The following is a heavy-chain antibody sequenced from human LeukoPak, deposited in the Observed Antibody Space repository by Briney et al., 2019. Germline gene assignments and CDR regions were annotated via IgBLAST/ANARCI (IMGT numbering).Heavy chain of an antibody. CDR1: GGSVSSGSYY. V-gene: IGHV4-61*01. Sequence: SETLSLTCTVSGGSVSSGSYYWSWIRQPPGKGLEWIGYIYYSGSTNYTPSLQSRVTISVDTSKNQFSLKLSSVTAADTAVYYCATGGIAARPYNWFDPWGQGTLVTVSS. CDR3: ATGGIAARPYNWFDP. D-gene: IGHD6-6*01. J-gene: IGHJ5*02. CDR2: IYYSGST.